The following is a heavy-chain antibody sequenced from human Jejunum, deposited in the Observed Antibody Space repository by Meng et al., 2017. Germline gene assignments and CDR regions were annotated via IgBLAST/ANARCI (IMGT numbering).Heavy chain of an antibody. D-gene: IGHD6-19*01. CDR2: IKSDDGST. J-gene: IGHJ4*02. V-gene: IGHV3-74*02. CDR1: GFTFRSFA. CDR3: LAYTSGWN. Sequence: EVQLVESGGGLVHPGGSLSLSCAASGFTFRSFAMSWVRQAPGKGLVWVSRIKSDDGSTRYADSVRGRFTISRDNAKNTLYLQMNDLRADDTALYYCLAYTSGWNWGQGTLVTVSS.